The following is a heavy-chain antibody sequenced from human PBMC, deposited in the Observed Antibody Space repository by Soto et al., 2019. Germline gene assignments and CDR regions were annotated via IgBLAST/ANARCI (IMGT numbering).Heavy chain of an antibody. D-gene: IGHD4-17*01. CDR2: IYSGGST. Sequence: GGSLRLSCASSWFTVISNYMSWVRQAPGKGLEWVSVIYSGGSTYYADSVKGRFTISRDNSKNTLYLQMNSLRAEDTAVYYCARQGDHGDLDYWGQGTLVTVSS. J-gene: IGHJ4*02. CDR1: WFTVISNY. V-gene: IGHV3-53*01. CDR3: ARQGDHGDLDY.